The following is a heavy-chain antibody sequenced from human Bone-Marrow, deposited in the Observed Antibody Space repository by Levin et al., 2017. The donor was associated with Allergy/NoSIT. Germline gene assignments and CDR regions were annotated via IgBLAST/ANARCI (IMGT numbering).Heavy chain of an antibody. D-gene: IGHD3-10*01. CDR1: GYNFTNYW. V-gene: IGHV5-51*01. CDR2: IYPGDSDA. CDR3: ARRGDYYGSGYCDY. Sequence: RGESLKISCKASGYNFTNYWIAWVRQMPGKGLEWMGIIYPGDSDARYSPAFQGQVIISADKSITTAYLQWSSLKASDSAMYYCARRGDYYGSGYCDYWGQGTLVTVSS. J-gene: IGHJ4*02.